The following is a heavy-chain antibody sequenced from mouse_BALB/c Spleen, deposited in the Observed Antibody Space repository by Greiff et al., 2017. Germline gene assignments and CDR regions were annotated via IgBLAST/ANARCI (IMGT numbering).Heavy chain of an antibody. CDR2: IDPANGNT. Sequence: VQLQQSGAELVKPGASVKLSCTASGFNIKDTYMHWVKQRPEQGLEWIGRIDPANGNTKYDPKFQGKATITADTSSNTAYLQLSSLTSEDTAVYYCARGGEGREVVEVYYAMDYWGQGTSVTVSS. CDR1: GFNIKDTY. V-gene: IGHV14-3*02. CDR3: ARGGEGREVVEVYYAMDY. D-gene: IGHD1-1*01. J-gene: IGHJ4*01.